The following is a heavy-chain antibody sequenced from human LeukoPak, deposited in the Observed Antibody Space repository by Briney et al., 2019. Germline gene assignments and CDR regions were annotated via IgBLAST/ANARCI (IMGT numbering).Heavy chain of an antibody. CDR3: ARDLYPSRLGYCSGGSCYSVGY. D-gene: IGHD2-15*01. CDR1: GFTFSSYA. J-gene: IGHJ4*02. Sequence: GGSLRLSCAASGFTFSSYAMHWVRQAPGKGLEYVSAISSNGGSTYYANSVKGRFTISRDNSKNTLYLQMGSLRAEDMAVYYCARDLYPSRLGYCSGGSCYSVGYWAQGTLVTVSS. V-gene: IGHV3-64*01. CDR2: ISSNGGST.